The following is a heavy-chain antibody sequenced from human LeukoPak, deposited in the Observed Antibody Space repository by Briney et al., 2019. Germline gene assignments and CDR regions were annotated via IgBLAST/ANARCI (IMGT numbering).Heavy chain of an antibody. J-gene: IGHJ4*02. CDR3: ARMSRDTAMVPHYFDY. D-gene: IGHD5-18*01. CDR1: GGSISSYH. Sequence: SETLSLTCTVAGGSISSYHWRWIRQPPGKGLEWIGYIYYSGSTNYNPSLKSRVTISVDTSKNQFSLKLSSVTAADTAVYYCARMSRDTAMVPHYFDYWGQGTLVTVSS. CDR2: IYYSGST. V-gene: IGHV4-59*01.